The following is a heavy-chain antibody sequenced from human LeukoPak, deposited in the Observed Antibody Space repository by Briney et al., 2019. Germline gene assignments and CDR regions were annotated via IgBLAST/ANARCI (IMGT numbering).Heavy chain of an antibody. CDR2: MNPNSGNT. CDR3: ARAIFGVGVDY. Sequence: GASVKVSCKTSGYTFTSYDINWVRQATGQGLEWMGWMNPNSGNTGYARKFQGRVTITRNTSISTAYMELSSLRSEDTAVYYCARAIFGVGVDYWGQGTLVTVSS. V-gene: IGHV1-8*03. CDR1: GYTFTSYD. D-gene: IGHD3-3*01. J-gene: IGHJ4*02.